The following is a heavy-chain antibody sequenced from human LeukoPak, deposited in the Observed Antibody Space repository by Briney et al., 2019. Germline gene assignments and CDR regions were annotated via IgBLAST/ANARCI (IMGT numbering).Heavy chain of an antibody. V-gene: IGHV4-4*07. Sequence: SETLSLTCTVSGGSISSYYWSWIRQPAGKGLEWIGRIYTSGSTNYNPSLKSRVTMSVDTSKNQFSLKLSSVTAADTAVYYCARSHPRRIAAAGSDWFDPWGQGTLVTVSS. CDR2: IYTSGST. CDR3: ARSHPRRIAAAGSDWFDP. D-gene: IGHD6-13*01. J-gene: IGHJ5*02. CDR1: GGSISSYY.